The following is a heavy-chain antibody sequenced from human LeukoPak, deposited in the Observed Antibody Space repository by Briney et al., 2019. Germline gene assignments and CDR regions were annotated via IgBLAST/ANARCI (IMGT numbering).Heavy chain of an antibody. CDR1: GGSISGYY. D-gene: IGHD5-18*01. Sequence: SETLSLTCTVSGGSISGYYWSWIRQPPGKGLEWIGYIYYSGSTNYNPSLKSRVTISVDTSKNQFSLKLSSVTAADTAVYYCASSSSGYSYGAHYWGQGTLVTVSS. CDR2: IYYSGST. V-gene: IGHV4-59*01. J-gene: IGHJ4*02. CDR3: ASSSSGYSYGAHY.